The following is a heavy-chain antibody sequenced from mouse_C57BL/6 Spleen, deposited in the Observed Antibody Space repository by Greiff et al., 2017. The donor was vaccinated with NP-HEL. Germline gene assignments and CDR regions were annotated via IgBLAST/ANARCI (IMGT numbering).Heavy chain of an antibody. V-gene: IGHV1-76*01. CDR3: ARLTTVVATDDY. D-gene: IGHD1-1*01. CDR2: IYPGSGNT. Sequence: QVQLQQSGAELVRPGASVKLSCKASGYTFTDYYINWVKQRPGQGLEWIARIYPGSGNTYYNEKFKGQATLTAEKSSSTAYMQLSSLTSEDSAVYFCARLTTVVATDDYWGQGTTLTVSS. CDR1: GYTFTDYY. J-gene: IGHJ2*01.